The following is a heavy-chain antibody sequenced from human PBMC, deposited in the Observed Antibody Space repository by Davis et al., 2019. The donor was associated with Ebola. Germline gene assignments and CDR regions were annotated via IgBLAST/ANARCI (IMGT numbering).Heavy chain of an antibody. CDR1: GGSISSGGYY. J-gene: IGHJ5*02. CDR3: ARAWKGSGRNNWFDP. Sequence: PSETLSLTCTVSGGSISSGGYYWSWIRQHPGKGLEWIGYIYYSGSTYYNPSLKIRVTISVDTSKNQFSLKLSSVTAADTAVYYCARAWKGSGRNNWFDPWGQGTLVTVSS. D-gene: IGHD3-10*01. CDR2: IYYSGST. V-gene: IGHV4-31*03.